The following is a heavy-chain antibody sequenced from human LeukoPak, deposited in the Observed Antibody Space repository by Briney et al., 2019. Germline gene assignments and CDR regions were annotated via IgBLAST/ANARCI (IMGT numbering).Heavy chain of an antibody. D-gene: IGHD1-26*01. CDR3: AREMALSEGATLFGY. V-gene: IGHV1-46*01. CDR1: GYTFTSYY. Sequence: PRASVTVSCKASGYTFTSYYMHWVRQAPGQGLEWMGLINPSGGSTSYAQKFQGRVTMTRDMSTSTVYMELSSLRSEDTAVYYCAREMALSEGATLFGYWGQGPLVTVSS. CDR2: INPSGGST. J-gene: IGHJ4*02.